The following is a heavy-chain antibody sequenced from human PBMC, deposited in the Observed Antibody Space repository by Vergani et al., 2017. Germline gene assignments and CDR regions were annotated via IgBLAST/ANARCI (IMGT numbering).Heavy chain of an antibody. D-gene: IGHD1-20*01. CDR1: GGSISSGSYY. CDR3: ASGYNWNWDAVDI. CDR2: IYTSGST. V-gene: IGHV4-61*02. Sequence: QVQLQESGPGLVKPSQTLSLTCTVSGGSISSGSYYWSWIRQPAGKGLEWIGRIYTSGSTNYNPSLKSRVTMSVDTSKNQFSLKLSSVTAADTAVYYCASGYNWNWDAVDIWGQGTMVTVSS. J-gene: IGHJ3*02.